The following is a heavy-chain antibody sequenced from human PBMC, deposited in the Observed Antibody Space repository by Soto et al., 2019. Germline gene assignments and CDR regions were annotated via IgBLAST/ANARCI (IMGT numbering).Heavy chain of an antibody. CDR2: MYYTGNK. J-gene: IGHJ5*02. D-gene: IGHD6-6*01. Sequence: SETLSLTCTVSGGSISSSTYYWDWIRQPPGKGLEWIGAMYYTGNKNYNPSLESRVTMSVDTSKNQFSLKLSSVTPTDTAVYYCARRLSSSFGSLFDPWGRGILVTVSS. CDR3: ARRLSSSFGSLFDP. V-gene: IGHV4-39*01. CDR1: GGSISSSTYY.